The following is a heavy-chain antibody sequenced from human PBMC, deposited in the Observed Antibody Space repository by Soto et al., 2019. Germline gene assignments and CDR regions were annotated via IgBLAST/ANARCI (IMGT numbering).Heavy chain of an antibody. CDR1: GFTFSSYA. D-gene: IGHD3-10*01. V-gene: IGHV3-30-3*01. Sequence: PVGSLRLSCAASGFTFSSYAMHWVRQAPGKGLEWVAVISYDGSNKYYADSVKGRFTISRDNSKNTLYLQMNSLRAEDTAVYYCARDLYLESSGSGPYYYYGMDVWGQGTTVTVSS. J-gene: IGHJ6*02. CDR2: ISYDGSNK. CDR3: ARDLYLESSGSGPYYYYGMDV.